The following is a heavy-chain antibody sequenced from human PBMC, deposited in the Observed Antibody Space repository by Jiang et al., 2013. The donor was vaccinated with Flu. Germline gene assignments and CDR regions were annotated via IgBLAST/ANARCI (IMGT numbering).Heavy chain of an antibody. CDR3: ARGGDGERGYEIYGMDV. Sequence: VQLVESGGGVVQPGRSLRLSCAASGFTFSSYAMHWVRQAPGKGLEWVAVISYDGSNKYYADSVKGRFTISRDNSKNTLYLQMNSLRAEDTAVYYCARGGDGERGYEIYGMDVWG. D-gene: IGHD5-12*01. J-gene: IGHJ6*02. CDR1: GFTFSSYA. CDR2: ISYDGSNK. V-gene: IGHV3-30*01.